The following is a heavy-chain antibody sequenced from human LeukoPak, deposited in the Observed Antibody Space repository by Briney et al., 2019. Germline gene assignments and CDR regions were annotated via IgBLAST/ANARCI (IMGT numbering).Heavy chain of an antibody. CDR3: AARRDGYL. J-gene: IGHJ5*02. V-gene: IGHV4-39*01. D-gene: IGHD5-24*01. CDR1: GGXISGSSYY. Sequence: PSETLSLTCNVSGGXISGSSYYWGWIRQPPGKGLEWIGSIYYSGTTYYNPSLKSRVTISVDTSKNQFSLKLSSVTAADTAIYYCAARRDGYLWGQGILVTVSS. CDR2: IYYSGTT.